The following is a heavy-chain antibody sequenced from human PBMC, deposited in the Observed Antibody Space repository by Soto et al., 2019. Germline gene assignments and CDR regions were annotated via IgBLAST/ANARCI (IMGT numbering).Heavy chain of an antibody. CDR1: GGSISSYY. J-gene: IGHJ5*02. V-gene: IGHV4-4*07. D-gene: IGHD4-17*01. CDR3: ARDLPAARYGHNWFDP. Sequence: SETLSLTCTVSGGSISSYYWSWIRQPAGKGLEWIGRIYTSRSTNYNPSHKSRVTMSVDTSKNQFSLKLSSVTAADTAVYYCARDLPAARYGHNWFDPWGQGTLVTVSS. CDR2: IYTSRST.